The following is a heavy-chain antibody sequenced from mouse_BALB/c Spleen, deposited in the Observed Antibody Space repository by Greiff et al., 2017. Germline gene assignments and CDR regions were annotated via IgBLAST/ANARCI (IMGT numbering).Heavy chain of an antibody. V-gene: IGHV1S81*02. Sequence: QVQLKESGAELVKPGASVKLSCKASGYTFTSYYMYWVKQRPGQGLEWIGEINPSNGGTNFNEKFKSKATLTVDKSSSTAYMQLSSLTSEDSAVYYCTRLWSAWFAYWGQGTLVTVSA. CDR1: GYTFTSYY. CDR3: TRLWSAWFAY. D-gene: IGHD1-1*02. CDR2: INPSNGGT. J-gene: IGHJ3*01.